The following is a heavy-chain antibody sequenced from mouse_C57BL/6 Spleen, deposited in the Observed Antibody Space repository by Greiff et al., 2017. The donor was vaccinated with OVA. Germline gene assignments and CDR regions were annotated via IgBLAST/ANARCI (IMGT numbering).Heavy chain of an antibody. CDR3: ARRDYGSSYDY. Sequence: VQLQQPGAELVRPGSSVKLSCKASGYTFTSYWMAWVKQRPGQGLEWIGNIYPSDSETHYNQKFKDKATLTVDKSSSTAYMQLSSLTSEDSAVYYCARRDYGSSYDYWGQGTTLTVSS. CDR1: GYTFTSYW. D-gene: IGHD1-1*01. CDR2: IYPSDSET. V-gene: IGHV1-61*01. J-gene: IGHJ2*01.